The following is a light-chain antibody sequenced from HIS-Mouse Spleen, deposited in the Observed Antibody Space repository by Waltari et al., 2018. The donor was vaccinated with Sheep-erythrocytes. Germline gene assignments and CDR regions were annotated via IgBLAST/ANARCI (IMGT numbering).Light chain of an antibody. CDR1: SSDVVGYTY. CDR3: SSYTSSSTWV. Sequence: QSALTQPASVSGSPGQSITISCTGPSSDVVGYTYVSWYQQHPGKAPKLMIYEVSNRPSGVSNRFSGSKSGNTASLTISGLQAEDEADYYCSSYTSSSTWVFGGGTKLTVL. V-gene: IGLV2-14*01. CDR2: EVS. J-gene: IGLJ3*02.